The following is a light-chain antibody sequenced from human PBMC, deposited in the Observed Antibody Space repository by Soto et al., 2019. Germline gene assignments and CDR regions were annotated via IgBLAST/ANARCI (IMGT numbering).Light chain of an antibody. CDR3: QQYNNWPFPSWT. CDR2: GAS. Sequence: EIVMTQSPATLSVSPGERATLSCRASQSVSSNLAGYQQKPGQAPRPLIYGASNRATGIPARFSGSGSGTEFTLTISSLQSEDFAVYYCQQYNNWPFPSWTFGQGTKVEIK. J-gene: IGKJ1*01. CDR1: QSVSSN. V-gene: IGKV3-15*01.